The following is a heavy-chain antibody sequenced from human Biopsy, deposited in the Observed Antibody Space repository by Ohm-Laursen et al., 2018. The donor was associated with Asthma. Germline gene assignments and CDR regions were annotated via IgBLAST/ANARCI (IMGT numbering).Heavy chain of an antibody. CDR2: IHHSGTS. D-gene: IGHD3-22*01. V-gene: IGHV4-31*02. CDR1: GGSIISSSW. CDR3: ARIPRRSGSYFVDY. Sequence: SDTLSLTCTVSGGSIISSSWWSWVRQHPGKGLEWIGYIHHSGTSYFNPSLKSRVSFSRDTSKNQFSLRLSSVTAADTAMYYCARIPRRSGSYFVDYWGQGTLVTVSS. J-gene: IGHJ4*02.